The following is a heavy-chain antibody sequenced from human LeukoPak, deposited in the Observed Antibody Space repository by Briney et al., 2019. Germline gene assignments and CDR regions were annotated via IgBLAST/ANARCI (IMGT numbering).Heavy chain of an antibody. J-gene: IGHJ6*03. D-gene: IGHD3-22*01. CDR1: GDSLSNYY. Sequence: SETLSLTCTASGDSLSNYYWSWVRQPAGKGLEWIGRIYASGSSNYNPSLKSRITMSVDTSKNQFSLKLSSVTAADTAVYYCATCLNTYYYDNSCYSPKHYYMDVWGKGTTVIVSS. CDR3: ATCLNTYYYDNSCYSPKHYYMDV. CDR2: IYASGSS. V-gene: IGHV4-4*07.